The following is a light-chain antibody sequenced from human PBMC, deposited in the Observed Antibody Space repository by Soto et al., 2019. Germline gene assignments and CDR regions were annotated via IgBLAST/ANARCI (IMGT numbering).Light chain of an antibody. CDR3: QQYDDSPPTYT. CDR1: QSVSSN. CDR2: DAS. Sequence: EIVMTQSPATLSVSPGERATLSCRASQSVSSNLAWYQQKPGQAPRLLIYDASTRATGIPDRFSGSGSETEFTLTISRLEPEDFAVYYCQQYDDSPPTYTFGQGTKLEIK. J-gene: IGKJ2*01. V-gene: IGKV3-15*01.